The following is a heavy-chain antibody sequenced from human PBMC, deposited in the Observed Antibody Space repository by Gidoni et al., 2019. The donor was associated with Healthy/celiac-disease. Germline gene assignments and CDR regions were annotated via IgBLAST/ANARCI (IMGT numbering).Heavy chain of an antibody. D-gene: IGHD5-12*01. CDR3: AREVLQRWLQPGYIDY. Sequence: VKPSETLSLTCTVSGGSISSYYWSWIRQHPGKGLEWSGYIYYSGRTNYNTSLKSRVTISVDTSKNQVARKLSSGTAADTAVYYCAREVLQRWLQPGYIDYWGQGTLVTVSS. CDR1: GGSISSYY. CDR2: IYYSGRT. V-gene: IGHV4-59*01. J-gene: IGHJ4*02.